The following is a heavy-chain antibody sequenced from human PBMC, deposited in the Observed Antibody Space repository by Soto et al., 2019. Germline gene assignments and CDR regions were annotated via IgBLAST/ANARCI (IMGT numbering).Heavy chain of an antibody. Sequence: SETLSLTCTVSGGPISSGDYYWSWIRQPPGKGLEWIGYIYYSGSTYYNPPLKSRVTISVDTSKNQFSLKLSSVTAADTAVYYCARLRNYYGSGNYLDYWGQGTLVTVSS. J-gene: IGHJ4*02. V-gene: IGHV4-30-4*01. D-gene: IGHD3-10*01. CDR1: GGPISSGDYY. CDR2: IYYSGST. CDR3: ARLRNYYGSGNYLDY.